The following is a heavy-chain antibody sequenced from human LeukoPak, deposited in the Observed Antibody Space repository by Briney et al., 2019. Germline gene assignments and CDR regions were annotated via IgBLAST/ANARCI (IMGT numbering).Heavy chain of an antibody. D-gene: IGHD6-19*01. CDR1: GFTFKLYW. CDR3: AKGPGGSGWYGRGAFDI. J-gene: IGHJ3*02. CDR2: INHDGSDT. V-gene: IGHV3-74*01. Sequence: GGSLRLSCAASGFTFKLYWMHWVRQVPGRGPVWVSRINHDGSDTIYADSVKGRFTISRDNAKNSLYLQMNSLRAEDTALYYCAKGPGGSGWYGRGAFDIWGQGTMVTVSS.